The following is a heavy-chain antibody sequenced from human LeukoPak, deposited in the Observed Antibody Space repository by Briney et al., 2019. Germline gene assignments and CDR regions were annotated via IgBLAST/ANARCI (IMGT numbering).Heavy chain of an antibody. Sequence: GESLKISCAASDFTFNMYGLHWVRQAPGEGPEWRAFIRFDGTNKYYANSVKGRFTISRDNSMNTVYLQMNSLRAEDTALYYCVRTPYSGSAPRYYYMDVWGKGTTVTVS. V-gene: IGHV3-30*02. D-gene: IGHD1-26*01. CDR3: VRTPYSGSAPRYYYMDV. J-gene: IGHJ6*03. CDR1: DFTFNMYG. CDR2: IRFDGTNK.